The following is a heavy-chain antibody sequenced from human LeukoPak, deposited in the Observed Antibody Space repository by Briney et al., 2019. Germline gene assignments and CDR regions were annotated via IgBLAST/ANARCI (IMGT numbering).Heavy chain of an antibody. V-gene: IGHV4-30-2*01. D-gene: IGHD3-10*01. CDR3: ARHGVAFDI. J-gene: IGHJ3*02. CDR1: GGSISSGGYS. CDR2: SYHSGST. Sequence: SQTLSLTCAVSGGSISSGGYSWSWIRQPPGKGLEWIGYSYHSGSTYYNPSLKSRVTISVDRSKNQFSLKLSSVTAADTAVYYCARHGVAFDIWGQGTMVTVSS.